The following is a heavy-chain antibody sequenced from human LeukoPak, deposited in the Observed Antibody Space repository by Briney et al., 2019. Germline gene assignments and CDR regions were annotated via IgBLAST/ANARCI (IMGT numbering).Heavy chain of an antibody. Sequence: ASVKVSCKASGYTFTSYGISWVRQAPGQGLEWMGWISAYNGNTNYAQKLQGRVTMTRDTSISTAYMGLSRLRSDDTAVYYCARSPYMVRDWYFDLWGRGTLVTVSS. D-gene: IGHD3-10*01. CDR1: GYTFTSYG. CDR3: ARSPYMVRDWYFDL. J-gene: IGHJ2*01. V-gene: IGHV1-18*01. CDR2: ISAYNGNT.